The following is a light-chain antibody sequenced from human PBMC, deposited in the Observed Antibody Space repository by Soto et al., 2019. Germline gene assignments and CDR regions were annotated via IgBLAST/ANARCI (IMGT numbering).Light chain of an antibody. Sequence: EVVFAQSPATLSLSPGERATLSCRASQSIRNYLAWYQQKPGQAPRLLIYDASNRATGIPARFSGSGSGTDSTLTISRLEPEDFAVYYCQQYGSSSTFGQGTRLEIK. CDR2: DAS. J-gene: IGKJ5*01. CDR1: QSIRNY. CDR3: QQYGSSST. V-gene: IGKV3-20*01.